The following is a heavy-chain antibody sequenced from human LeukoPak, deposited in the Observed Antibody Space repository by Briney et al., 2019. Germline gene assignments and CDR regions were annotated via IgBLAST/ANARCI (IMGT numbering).Heavy chain of an antibody. CDR1: GFTFSSYA. J-gene: IGHJ6*03. D-gene: IGHD3-16*02. Sequence: GGSLRLSCAASGFTFSSYAMSWVRQAAGKGLEWVSAISSSSSYIYYADSVKGRFTISRDNAKNSLYLQMNSLRAEDTAVYYCARVIAFRGYMDVWGRGITVTVSS. V-gene: IGHV3-21*01. CDR2: ISSSSSYI. CDR3: ARVIAFRGYMDV.